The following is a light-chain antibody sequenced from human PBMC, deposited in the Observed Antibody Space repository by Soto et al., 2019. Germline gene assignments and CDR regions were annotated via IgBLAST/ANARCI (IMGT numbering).Light chain of an antibody. CDR1: TSKIGAGYD. CDR3: QSYDSSLSGWV. Sequence: QSVLTQLPSVCGALGQRVTISRSGSTSKIGAGYDVHWYQQLPGTAPKLLICGNSNRASGVPERLSGSKSGTSASLAITGLRAEDEADYYCQSYDSSLSGWVFGGGTKLTVL. CDR2: GNS. V-gene: IGLV1-40*01. J-gene: IGLJ3*02.